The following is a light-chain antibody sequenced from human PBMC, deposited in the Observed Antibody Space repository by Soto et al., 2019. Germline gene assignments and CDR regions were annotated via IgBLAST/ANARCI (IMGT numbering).Light chain of an antibody. V-gene: IGLV2-14*01. CDR1: SSDVGGYNY. CDR2: EVS. CDR3: SSFTNTSTRYA. Sequence: SALTQPASVSGSPGQSITISCTGTSSDVGGYNYVSWFQHHPGKAPKLIIYEVSYRPSGVSNRFSGSKSGDTASLTISGLQAEDEADYYCSSFTNTSTRYAFGTGTKVTVL. J-gene: IGLJ1*01.